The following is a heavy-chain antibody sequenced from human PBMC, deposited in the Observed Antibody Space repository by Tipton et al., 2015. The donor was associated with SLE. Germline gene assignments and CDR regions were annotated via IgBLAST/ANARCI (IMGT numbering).Heavy chain of an antibody. V-gene: IGHV4-4*07. CDR1: GGSISSYY. D-gene: IGHD3-22*01. CDR2: IYTNENT. Sequence: LRLSCTVSGGSISSYYWSWIRQPAGGGLEWIGRIYTNENTNYNPSLKSRVTISLDTSKNQFSLKLRSVTAADTAVYYRARSRFYYDSSGSYFSCFDYWGQGTLVTVSS. J-gene: IGHJ4*02. CDR3: ARSRFYYDSSGSYFSCFDY.